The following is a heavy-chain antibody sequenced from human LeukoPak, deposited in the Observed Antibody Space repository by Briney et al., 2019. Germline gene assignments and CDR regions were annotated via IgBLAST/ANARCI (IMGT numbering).Heavy chain of an antibody. Sequence: GGSLRLSCATSGFTFSTSWMHWVRQAPGKGLVWVSQINSDGGRTRYADSVKGRFTISSDNSKNTLYLQMNSLRAEDTAVYYCAKRPDSSGWYFAYWGQGTLVTVSS. CDR2: INSDGGRT. D-gene: IGHD6-19*01. CDR3: AKRPDSSGWYFAY. CDR1: GFTFSTSW. V-gene: IGHV3-74*01. J-gene: IGHJ4*02.